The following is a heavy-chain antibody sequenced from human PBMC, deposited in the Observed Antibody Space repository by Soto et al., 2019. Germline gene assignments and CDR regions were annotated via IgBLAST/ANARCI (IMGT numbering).Heavy chain of an antibody. CDR2: INHSGST. V-gene: IGHV4-34*01. J-gene: IGHJ6*02. D-gene: IGHD2-2*01. CDR3: ARGYRYCSSTSCYGWSYYYYYGMDV. CDR1: GGSFSGYY. Sequence: SETLSLTCAVYGGSFSGYYWSWIRQPPGKGLEWIGEINHSGSTNCNPSLKSRVTRSVDTSKNQFSLKLSSVTAADTAVYYCARGYRYCSSTSCYGWSYYYYYGMDVWGQGTTVTVSS.